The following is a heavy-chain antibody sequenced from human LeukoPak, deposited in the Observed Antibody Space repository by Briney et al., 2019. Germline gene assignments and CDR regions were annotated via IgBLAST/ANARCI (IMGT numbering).Heavy chain of an antibody. CDR3: ARDTVNGPFVISLDL. Sequence: GGSLRLSCAASGFSLRSSEMNWVRQAPGKGPEWVAHINSADNVEYYTDSVRGRFTMSRDNAKDLLYLQMNCLIDEDTAVYYCARDTVNGPFVISLDLWGQGVLVTVSS. CDR2: INSADNVE. CDR1: GFSLRSSE. J-gene: IGHJ5*02. D-gene: IGHD2-8*01. V-gene: IGHV3-48*03.